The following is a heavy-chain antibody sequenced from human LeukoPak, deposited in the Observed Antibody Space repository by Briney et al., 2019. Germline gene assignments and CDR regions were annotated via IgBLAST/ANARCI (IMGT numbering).Heavy chain of an antibody. D-gene: IGHD6-19*01. CDR2: ISYDGSNK. CDR3: ARDRGRVAGEYFDY. V-gene: IGHV3-30*03. Sequence: PGRSLRLSCAASGFTFSSYGMHWVRQAPGKGLEWVAVISYDGSNKYYADSVKGRFTISRDNSKNTLYLQMNSLRAEDTAVYYCARDRGRVAGEYFDYWGQGTLVTVSS. CDR1: GFTFSSYG. J-gene: IGHJ4*02.